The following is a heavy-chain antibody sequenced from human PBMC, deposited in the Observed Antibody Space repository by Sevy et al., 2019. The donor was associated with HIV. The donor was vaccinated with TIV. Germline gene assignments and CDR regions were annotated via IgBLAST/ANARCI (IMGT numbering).Heavy chain of an antibody. V-gene: IGHV3-30*04. Sequence: GGSLRLSCTASGFSFSNYAMYWVRQAPGEELEWVAVISTDGNIKDYADSVKGRFTISRDNFKNTLYLQMNSLRAEDSAVYYCASHYYDSTGYYYPLDYWGLGTLVTVSS. CDR2: ISTDGNIK. CDR3: ASHYYDSTGYYYPLDY. J-gene: IGHJ4*02. D-gene: IGHD3-22*01. CDR1: GFSFSNYA.